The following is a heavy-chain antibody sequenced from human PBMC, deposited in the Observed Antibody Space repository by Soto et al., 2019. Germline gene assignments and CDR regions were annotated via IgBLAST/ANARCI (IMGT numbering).Heavy chain of an antibody. CDR2: IYYSGST. CDR3: ARHSRLRDPYSGYDRDGGYFDY. J-gene: IGHJ4*02. D-gene: IGHD5-12*01. CDR1: GGSISSYY. V-gene: IGHV4-59*08. Sequence: SETLSLTCTVSGGSISSYYWSWIRQPPGKGLEWIGYIYYSGSTNYNPSLKSRVTISVDTSKNQFSLKLSSVTAADTAVYYCARHSRLRDPYSGYDRDGGYFDYWGQGTLVTVSS.